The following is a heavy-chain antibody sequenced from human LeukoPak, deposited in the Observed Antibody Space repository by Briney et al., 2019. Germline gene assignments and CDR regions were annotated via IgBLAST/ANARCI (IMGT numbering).Heavy chain of an antibody. D-gene: IGHD3-22*01. V-gene: IGHV3-48*03. CDR1: GFTFSSYE. CDR2: ISSSGSTI. J-gene: IGHJ4*02. CDR3: AKEPSSPYYYDSSGYQAY. Sequence: GGSLRLSCAASGFTFSSYEMNWVRQAPGKGLEWVSYISSSGSTIYYADSVKGRFTISRDNSKNTLYLQMNSLRAEDTAVYYCAKEPSSPYYYDSSGYQAYWGQGTLVTVSS.